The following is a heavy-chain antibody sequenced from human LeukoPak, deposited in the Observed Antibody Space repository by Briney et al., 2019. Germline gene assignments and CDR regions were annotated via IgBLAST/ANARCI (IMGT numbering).Heavy chain of an antibody. CDR1: GYTFTGYY. D-gene: IGHD6-19*01. V-gene: IGHV1-2*02. Sequence: GASVKVSCKASGYTFTGYYMHWVRQAPGQGLEWMGWINPNSGGTNYAQKFQGRVTMTRDTSISTAYMELSRLRSDDTAVYYCARETQNSSGPDAFDIWGQGTMVTVSS. J-gene: IGHJ3*02. CDR3: ARETQNSSGPDAFDI. CDR2: INPNSGGT.